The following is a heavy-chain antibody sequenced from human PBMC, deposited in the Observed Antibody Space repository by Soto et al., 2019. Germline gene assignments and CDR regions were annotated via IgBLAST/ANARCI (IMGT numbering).Heavy chain of an antibody. D-gene: IGHD6-6*01. CDR2: IYYSGST. Sequence: QVQLQESGPGLVKPSETLSLTCTVSGGSVSSGSYYWSWIRQPPGKGLEWIGYIYYSGSTNYNPSLQRRVTISVDTSKNQCSLKLSSVTAADTAVYYCASVGGSSAYYYYYGMDVWGQGTTVTVSS. CDR1: GGSVSSGSYY. J-gene: IGHJ6*02. CDR3: ASVGGSSAYYYYYGMDV. V-gene: IGHV4-61*01.